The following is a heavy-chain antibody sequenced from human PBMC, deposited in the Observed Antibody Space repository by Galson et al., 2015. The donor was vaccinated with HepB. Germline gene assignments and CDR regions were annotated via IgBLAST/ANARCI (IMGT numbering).Heavy chain of an antibody. D-gene: IGHD5-12*01. CDR1: GYSFRSNA. Sequence: SVKVSCKASGYSFRSNAISWVRQAPGQGLEWIGWISAYTGNTKYAQEFQGRVTMTTDPSTSTAYMELRSLKSDDTAVYYCAKDEPIVAMASGLDHWGQGTLVTVSS. CDR3: AKDEPIVAMASGLDH. J-gene: IGHJ4*02. CDR2: ISAYTGNT. V-gene: IGHV1-18*01.